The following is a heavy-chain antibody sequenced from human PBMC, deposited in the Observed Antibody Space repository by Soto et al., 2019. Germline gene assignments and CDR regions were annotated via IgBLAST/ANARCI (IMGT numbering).Heavy chain of an antibody. V-gene: IGHV3-21*01. Sequence: GGSLRLSCAASGFTFSSYSMNWVRQAPGKGLEWVSSISSSSSYIYYADSVKGRFTISRDNAKNSLYLQMNSLRAEDTAVYYCATVVPAAISDYYYYGMDVCGQGTTVTVYS. CDR3: ATVVPAAISDYYYYGMDV. CDR1: GFTFSSYS. J-gene: IGHJ6*02. CDR2: ISSSSSYI. D-gene: IGHD2-2*01.